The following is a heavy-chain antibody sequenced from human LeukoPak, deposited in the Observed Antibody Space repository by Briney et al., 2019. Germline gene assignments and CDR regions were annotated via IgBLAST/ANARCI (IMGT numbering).Heavy chain of an antibody. CDR2: IYHSGST. J-gene: IGHJ3*02. V-gene: IGHV4-31*03. CDR1: GGSISSGGYY. D-gene: IGHD5-18*01. Sequence: PSETLSLTCTVSGGSISSGGYYWSWIRQHPGKGLQWIGYIYHSGSTYYNPSLKSRVTISVDTSKNQFSLRVNSVTAADTAVYFCARDDTVISVFDIWGQGTMVTVSS. CDR3: ARDDTVISVFDI.